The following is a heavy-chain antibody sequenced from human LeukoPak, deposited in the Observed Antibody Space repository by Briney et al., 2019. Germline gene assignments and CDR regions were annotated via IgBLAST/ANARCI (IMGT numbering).Heavy chain of an antibody. CDR1: GFTFSSYS. J-gene: IGHJ5*02. Sequence: GGSLRLSCAASGFTFSSYSMNWVCQAPGKGLEWVSSISSSSYIYYADSVKGRFTISRDNAKNSLYLQMNSLRAEDTAVYYCARDPVRSSSWPNWFDPWGQGTLVTVSS. CDR2: ISSSSYI. V-gene: IGHV3-21*01. D-gene: IGHD6-13*01. CDR3: ARDPVRSSSWPNWFDP.